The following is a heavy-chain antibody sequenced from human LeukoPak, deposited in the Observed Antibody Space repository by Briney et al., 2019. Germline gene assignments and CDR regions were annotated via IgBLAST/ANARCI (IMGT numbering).Heavy chain of an antibody. Sequence: GGSLRLSCAASGFTVSSNYMSWVRQAPGKGLEWVSVIHSGGSTYYADSVKGRFTISRDNSKNTLYLQMNSLRAEDTAVYYCAREAYGDWYYFDYWGQGTLVTVSS. J-gene: IGHJ4*02. CDR2: IHSGGST. V-gene: IGHV3-66*01. CDR1: GFTVSSNY. D-gene: IGHD4-17*01. CDR3: AREAYGDWYYFDY.